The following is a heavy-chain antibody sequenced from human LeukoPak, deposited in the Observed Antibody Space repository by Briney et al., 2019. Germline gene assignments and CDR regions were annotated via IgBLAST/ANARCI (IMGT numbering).Heavy chain of an antibody. D-gene: IGHD4-17*01. Sequence: ASVKVSCKASGYTFTGYYMHWVRQAPGQGLEWMGWINPNSGGTNYAQKFQGRVTMTRDTSISTAYMELSRLRSDDTAVYYCARGAEDYGDYGPPNYWGQGTLVTVSS. CDR1: GYTFTGYY. CDR2: INPNSGGT. CDR3: ARGAEDYGDYGPPNY. V-gene: IGHV1-2*02. J-gene: IGHJ4*02.